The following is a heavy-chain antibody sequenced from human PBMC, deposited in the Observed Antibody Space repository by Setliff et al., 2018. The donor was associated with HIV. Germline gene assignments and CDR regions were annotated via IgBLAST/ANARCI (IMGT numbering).Heavy chain of an antibody. J-gene: IGHJ4*02. Sequence: SETLSLTCAVYGGSFRGYSWSWIRQPPGKGLEWIGEINHSGSTYHNPSLKSRVTVSVDTSKNQLSLKLSSVTAADTAVYYCARGSSAGYSSGLYYFDYWGQGTLVTVSS. V-gene: IGHV4-34*01. CDR2: INHSGST. CDR1: GGSFRGYS. D-gene: IGHD6-19*01. CDR3: ARGSSAGYSSGLYYFDY.